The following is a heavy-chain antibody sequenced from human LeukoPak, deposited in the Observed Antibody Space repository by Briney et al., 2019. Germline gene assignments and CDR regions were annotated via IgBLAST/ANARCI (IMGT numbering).Heavy chain of an antibody. CDR2: INHSGST. V-gene: IGHV4-34*01. Sequence: SETLSLTCAVYGGSFSGYYWSWIRQPPGKGLEWIGEINHSGSTNYNPSLKSRVTISVDTSKNQFSLKLSSVTAADTAVYYCARATGLYYDYVWGSYRSPYYFDYWGRGTLVTVSP. CDR1: GGSFSGYY. CDR3: ARATGLYYDYVWGSYRSPYYFDY. D-gene: IGHD3-16*02. J-gene: IGHJ4*02.